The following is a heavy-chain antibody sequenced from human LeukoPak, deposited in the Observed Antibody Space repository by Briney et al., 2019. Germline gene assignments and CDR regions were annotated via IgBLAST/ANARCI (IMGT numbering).Heavy chain of an antibody. V-gene: IGHV5-10-1*01. Sequence: PGESLRISCKGSGYSFTSYWISWVRQMPGEGLEWMGSIDPSDPYTNFSPSFQGHVTISADKSISTAFLQWSSLKASDTAMYYCARHLSSGLLDYWGQGTLVTVSS. J-gene: IGHJ4*02. CDR2: IDPSDPYT. CDR3: ARHLSSGLLDY. CDR1: GYSFTSYW. D-gene: IGHD6-19*01.